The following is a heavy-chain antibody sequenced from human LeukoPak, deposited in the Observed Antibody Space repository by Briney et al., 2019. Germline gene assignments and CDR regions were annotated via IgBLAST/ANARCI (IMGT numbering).Heavy chain of an antibody. CDR2: INAGNGNT. D-gene: IGHD3-10*01. J-gene: IGHJ4*02. CDR3: ASMVRGVNDFDY. CDR1: GYTFTSYA. V-gene: IGHV1-3*01. Sequence: ASVKVSCKASGYTFTSYAMHRVRQAPGQRLEWMGWINAGNGNTKYSQKFQGRVTITRDTSASTAYMELSSLRSEDTAVYYCASMVRGVNDFDYWGQGTLVTVSS.